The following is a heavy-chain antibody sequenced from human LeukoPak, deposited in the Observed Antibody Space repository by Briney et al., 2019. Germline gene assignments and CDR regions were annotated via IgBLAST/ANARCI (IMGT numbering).Heavy chain of an antibody. V-gene: IGHV3-15*01. D-gene: IGHD1-26*01. Sequence: GESLRLSCAASGFTFSYAWMSWVRQTPGKGLEWVGRIKSKRDGGTADPAAPVKGRFTISRHDSKNTVYLQMNSLKAEDTAVYYCTTDLGSGSLFDYWGQGILVTVSS. CDR1: GFTFSYAW. CDR3: TTDLGSGSLFDY. CDR2: IKSKRDGGTA. J-gene: IGHJ4*02.